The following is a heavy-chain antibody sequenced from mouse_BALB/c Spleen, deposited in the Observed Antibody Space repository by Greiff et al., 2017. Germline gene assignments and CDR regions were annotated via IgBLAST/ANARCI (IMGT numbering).Heavy chain of an antibody. CDR2: ISSGGST. CDR3: ARFGSHYFDY. CDR1: GFTFSSYA. Sequence: EVMLVESGGGLVKPGGSLKLSCAASGFTFSSYAMSWVRQTPEKRLEWVASISSGGSTYYPDSVKGRFTISRDNARNILYLQMSSLRSEDTAMYYCARFGSHYFDYWGQGTTLTVSS. J-gene: IGHJ2*01. D-gene: IGHD2-2*01. V-gene: IGHV5-6-5*01.